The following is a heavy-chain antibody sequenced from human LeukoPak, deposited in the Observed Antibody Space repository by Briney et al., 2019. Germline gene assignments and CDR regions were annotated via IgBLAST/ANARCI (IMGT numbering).Heavy chain of an antibody. J-gene: IGHJ3*02. CDR3: ADDIAVAGAHDAFDI. V-gene: IGHV3-23*01. CDR2: ISGSGGST. Sequence: GGSLRLSCAASGFTFSSYAMSWVRQAPGKGLEWVSAISGSGGSTYYADSVKGRFTISRDNSKNTLYLQMNSLRAEDTAVYYCADDIAVAGAHDAFDIWGQGTMVTVSS. CDR1: GFTFSSYA. D-gene: IGHD6-19*01.